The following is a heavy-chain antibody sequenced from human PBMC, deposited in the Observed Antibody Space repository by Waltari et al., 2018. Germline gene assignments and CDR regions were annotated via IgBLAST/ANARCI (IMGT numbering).Heavy chain of an antibody. J-gene: IGHJ3*02. V-gene: IGHV3-7*01. CDR2: IMTDGREE. Sequence: EVQLVESGGGLVQPGGSLSLSCAASGFTLSNYWMSWVRQATGKGPEWVANIMTDGREEYYVDSVRGRFTISRDNAKNSLYLQMNSLRPEDTAVYYCVRDQWFAFDIWGQGTMVTVSS. CDR3: VRDQWFAFDI. D-gene: IGHD3-22*01. CDR1: GFTLSNYW.